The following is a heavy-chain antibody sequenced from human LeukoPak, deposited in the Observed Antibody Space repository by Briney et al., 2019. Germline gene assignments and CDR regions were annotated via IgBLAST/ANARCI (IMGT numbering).Heavy chain of an antibody. V-gene: IGHV3-66*01. J-gene: IGHJ4*02. CDR2: IYSGGST. CDR3: ARAGPSSSWHQFDY. CDR1: GVTLSSNY. Sequence: PGGSLRLSCAPSGVTLSSNYMSWVRQAPGKGLEWVSVIYSGGSTYYTDSVKGRFTISRDNSKKGRFTISRDNSKNTLYLQMNSLRAEDTAVYYCARAGPSSSWHQFDYWGQGTLVTVSS. D-gene: IGHD6-13*01.